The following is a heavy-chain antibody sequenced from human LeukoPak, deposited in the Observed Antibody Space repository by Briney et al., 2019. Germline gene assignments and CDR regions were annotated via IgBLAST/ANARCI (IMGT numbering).Heavy chain of an antibody. D-gene: IGHD4-17*01. J-gene: IGHJ4*02. Sequence: PGGSLRLSCAASGFTFSSYAMSWVRQAPGKGLEWVSAISGSGESRYYADSVRGRFTISRDNPKNTLYLQMNSLRAEDTAVYYCARVWGDYGLFDYWGQGTLVTVSS. CDR2: ISGSGESR. CDR3: ARVWGDYGLFDY. CDR1: GFTFSSYA. V-gene: IGHV3-23*01.